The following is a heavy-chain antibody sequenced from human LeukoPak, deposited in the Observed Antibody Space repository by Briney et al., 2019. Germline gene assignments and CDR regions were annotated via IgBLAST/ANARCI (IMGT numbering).Heavy chain of an antibody. Sequence: GGSLRLSCAASGFTFDDYAMHWVRQAPGKGLEWVSGISWNSGSIGYADSVKGRFTISRDNAKNSLYLQMNSLRAEDTALYYCAKDMLDGYNEYYFDYWGQGTLVTVSS. CDR1: GFTFDDYA. CDR3: AKDMLDGYNEYYFDY. D-gene: IGHD5-24*01. V-gene: IGHV3-9*01. CDR2: ISWNSGSI. J-gene: IGHJ4*02.